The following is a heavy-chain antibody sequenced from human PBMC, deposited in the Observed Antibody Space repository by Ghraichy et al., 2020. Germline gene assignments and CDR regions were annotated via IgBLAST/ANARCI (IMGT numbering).Heavy chain of an antibody. J-gene: IGHJ6*02. D-gene: IGHD3-10*01. V-gene: IGHV1-2*02. CDR2: INPNSGGT. CDR1: GYTFTGYY. CDR3: ASDYYGSGSYYNSPLAAYRLTRLMDV. Sequence: ASVKVSCKASGYTFTGYYMHWVRQAPGQGLEWMGWINPNSGGTNYAQKFQGRVTMTRDTSISTAYMELSRLRSDDTAVYYCASDYYGSGSYYNSPLAAYRLTRLMDVWGQGTTVTVSS.